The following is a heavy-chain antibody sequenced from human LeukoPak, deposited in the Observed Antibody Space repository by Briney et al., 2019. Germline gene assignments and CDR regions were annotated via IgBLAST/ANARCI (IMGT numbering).Heavy chain of an antibody. CDR2: MNPNSGNT. CDR1: GYTFTSYD. V-gene: IGHV1-8*01. CDR3: ASGRGSGSSSSFDY. D-gene: IGHD3-10*01. J-gene: IGHJ4*02. Sequence: GASVTVSCKASGYTFTSYDINWVRQATGQGLEWMGRMNPNSGNTGYTQKFQGRVTMTTNTSINTAYMELSSLRSEDTAVYYCASGRGSGSSSSFDYWGQGTPLSVSS.